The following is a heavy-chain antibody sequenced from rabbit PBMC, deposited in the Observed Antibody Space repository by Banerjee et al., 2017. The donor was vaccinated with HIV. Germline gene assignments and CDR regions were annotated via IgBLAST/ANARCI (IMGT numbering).Heavy chain of an antibody. CDR3: ASSPSGAVYDWFDL. J-gene: IGHJ5*01. Sequence: QQQLEESGGGLVKPGGTLTLTCKASGIDFSSYYRMCWVRQAPGKGLEWIGCIYTGSGSTYYANWAKGRFTISKTSSTTVTLQMTSLTAADTATYFCASSPSGAVYDWFDLWGQGTLVTVS. D-gene: IGHD1-1*01. V-gene: IGHV1S45*01. CDR1: GIDFSSYYR. CDR2: IYTGSGST.